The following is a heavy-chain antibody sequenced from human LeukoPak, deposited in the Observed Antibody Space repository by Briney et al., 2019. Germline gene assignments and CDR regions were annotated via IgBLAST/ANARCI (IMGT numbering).Heavy chain of an antibody. J-gene: IGHJ6*02. Sequence: PGGSLRLSCVASGFIFQNYSMIWARQAPGKGLEWVASINHNGNVNYYVDSVKGRFTISRDNAKNSLYLQMSNLRAEDTAVYFCARGGGLDVWGQGATVTVSS. CDR1: GFIFQNYS. V-gene: IGHV3-7*03. CDR2: INHNGNVN. CDR3: ARGGGLDV. D-gene: IGHD3-16*01.